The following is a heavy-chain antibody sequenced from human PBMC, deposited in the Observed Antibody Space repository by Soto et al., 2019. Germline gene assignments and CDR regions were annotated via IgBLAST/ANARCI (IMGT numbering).Heavy chain of an antibody. CDR2: IVVSDGYT. CDR3: AKDAPLMVGARGVDH. CDR1: GFTLSSYE. D-gene: IGHD2-8*01. Sequence: EVHLLESGGGLVQPGGSLRLSCAASGFTLSSYEMNLVRQAPGKGLEWVSLIVVSDGYTFYADSVKGRFPISRATSKNTPYVQINSLTAEETAVYYGAKDAPLMVGARGVDHWDQGTLVPVSS. V-gene: IGHV3-23*01. J-gene: IGHJ4*02.